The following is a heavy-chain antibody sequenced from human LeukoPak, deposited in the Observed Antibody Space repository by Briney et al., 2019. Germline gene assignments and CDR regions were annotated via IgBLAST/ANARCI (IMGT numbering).Heavy chain of an antibody. CDR3: ARERDTAMVFYYYGMDV. J-gene: IGHJ6*02. D-gene: IGHD5-18*01. CDR1: GYTFTSYG. Sequence: ASVKVSCKASGYTFTSYGISWVQQAPGQGLEWMGWISAYNGNTNYAQKLQGRVTMTTDTSTSTAYMELRSLRSDDTAVYYCARERDTAMVFYYYGMDVWGQGTTVTVSS. V-gene: IGHV1-18*01. CDR2: ISAYNGNT.